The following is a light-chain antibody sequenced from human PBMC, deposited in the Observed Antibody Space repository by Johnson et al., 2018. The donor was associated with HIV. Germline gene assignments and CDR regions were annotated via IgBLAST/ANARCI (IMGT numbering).Light chain of an antibody. CDR1: SSNIGNNY. J-gene: IGLJ1*01. Sequence: QSVLTQPPSVSAAPRQKVTISCSGSSSNIGNNYVSWYQQVPGTAPKLLIYEDTKRPSGIPDRFSGSKSGTSATLAITGLQTWDEADYYCGTWDSSLSAFYVFGTGTKVTVL. CDR2: EDT. V-gene: IGLV1-51*02. CDR3: GTWDSSLSAFYV.